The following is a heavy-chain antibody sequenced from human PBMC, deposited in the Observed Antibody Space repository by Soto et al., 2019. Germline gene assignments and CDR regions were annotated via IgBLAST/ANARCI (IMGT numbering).Heavy chain of an antibody. J-gene: IGHJ4*02. V-gene: IGHV4-39*01. CDR3: ARRYGWFYFDY. D-gene: IGHD6-19*01. CDR2: IFYSGST. CDR1: GDSISSSNYF. Sequence: PSETLSLTCTVSGDSISSSNYFWGWIRQPPGKGLEWIGTIFYSGSTYYNPSLKSRVTISVDTSKNQFSLRLISVTAADTALYYYARRYGWFYFDYWGQGSLVPVSS.